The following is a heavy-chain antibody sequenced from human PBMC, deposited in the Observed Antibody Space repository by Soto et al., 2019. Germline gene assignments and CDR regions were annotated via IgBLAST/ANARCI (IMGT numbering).Heavy chain of an antibody. V-gene: IGHV4-34*01. J-gene: IGHJ6*02. CDR1: GGSFSGYY. CDR2: ISHSGST. Sequence: SETLSLTCAVYGGSFSGYYGSWIRQPPGKGLEWIGEISHSGSTNYIPSLKSRVTISADTSKDQFSLKLSSVTAADMAVYYCARVDDVLLWFGELSGYYYGMDVWGQGTTVTVSS. D-gene: IGHD3-10*01. CDR3: ARVDDVLLWFGELSGYYYGMDV.